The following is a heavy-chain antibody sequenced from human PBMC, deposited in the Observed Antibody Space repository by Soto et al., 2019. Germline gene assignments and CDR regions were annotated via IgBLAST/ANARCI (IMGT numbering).Heavy chain of an antibody. CDR2: INPNSGGT. D-gene: IGHD3-22*01. Sequence: ASVKVSCKASGYTFTGYYMHWVRQAPGQGLEWMGWINPNSGGTNYAQKFQGWVTMTRDTSISTAYMELSRLRSDDTAVYYCARGLNDSSGYNPWGQGTLVTVSS. J-gene: IGHJ5*02. CDR3: ARGLNDSSGYNP. V-gene: IGHV1-2*04. CDR1: GYTFTGYY.